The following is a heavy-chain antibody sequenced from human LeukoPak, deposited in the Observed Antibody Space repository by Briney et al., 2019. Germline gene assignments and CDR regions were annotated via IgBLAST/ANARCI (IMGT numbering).Heavy chain of an antibody. D-gene: IGHD2-15*01. Sequence: GGSLRLSCAASGFNFSSYAMSWVRQAPGKGLEWVSAISGSGGSTYYADSVKGRFTISRDNSKNTLYPQMNSLRAEETAVYYCAKLATAANVDYWGQGTLVTVSS. CDR1: GFNFSSYA. V-gene: IGHV3-23*01. CDR3: AKLATAANVDY. CDR2: ISGSGGST. J-gene: IGHJ4*02.